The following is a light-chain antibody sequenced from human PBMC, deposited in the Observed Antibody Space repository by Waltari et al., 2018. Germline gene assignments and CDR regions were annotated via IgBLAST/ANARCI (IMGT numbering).Light chain of an antibody. V-gene: IGLV5-45*03. CDR3: MIWHINAVV. J-gene: IGLJ2*01. CDR2: YRSDSDK. Sequence: QAVLTQPSSLSASPGTSASLTCTLPSDINVDTSRISLYQQKPGSPPQYLLRYRSDSDKHQDSRVPRRFSGSKDASANAGILLISGLQSEDEADYYCMIWHINAVVFGGGTTLTVL. CDR1: SDINVDTSR.